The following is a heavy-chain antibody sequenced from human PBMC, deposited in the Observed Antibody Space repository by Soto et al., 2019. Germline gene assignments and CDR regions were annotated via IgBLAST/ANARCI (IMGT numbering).Heavy chain of an antibody. Sequence: ASVKVSCKASGYTSTSYYMHWVRQAPGQGLEWMGIINPSGGSTSYAQKFQGRVTMTRDTSTSTVYMELSSLRSEDTAVYYCARTTVIHQPYYWGQGTLVTVSS. CDR2: INPSGGST. J-gene: IGHJ4*02. D-gene: IGHD4-17*01. CDR1: GYTSTSYY. CDR3: ARTTVIHQPYY. V-gene: IGHV1-46*03.